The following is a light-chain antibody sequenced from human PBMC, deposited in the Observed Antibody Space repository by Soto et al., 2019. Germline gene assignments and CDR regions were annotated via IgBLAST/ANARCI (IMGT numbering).Light chain of an antibody. V-gene: IGKV3-15*01. CDR2: GAS. J-gene: IGKJ4*01. CDR1: QSVSSN. Sequence: EIVMTQSPATLSVSPGERATLSCRASQSVSSNLAWYQQKPGQPPRLLIYGASTRATGIPARFSGSGSGTEFTLTISSLPSEDFAVYYCQQYNNWPLLTFGGGTNVEIK. CDR3: QQYNNWPLLT.